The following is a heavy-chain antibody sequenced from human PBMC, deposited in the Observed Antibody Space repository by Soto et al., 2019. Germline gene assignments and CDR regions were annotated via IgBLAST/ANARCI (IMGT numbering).Heavy chain of an antibody. CDR1: GFTFSSYS. V-gene: IGHV3-48*02. J-gene: IGHJ6*02. CDR2: ISSSSTI. Sequence: GGSLRLSCAASGFTFSSYSMNWVRQAPGKGLEWVSYISSSSTIYYADSVKGRFTISRDNAKNSLYLQMNSLRDEDTAVYYCARGGYDFWSGYSVYFYYYYGMDVWGQGTTVTVSS. D-gene: IGHD3-3*01. CDR3: ARGGYDFWSGYSVYFYYYYGMDV.